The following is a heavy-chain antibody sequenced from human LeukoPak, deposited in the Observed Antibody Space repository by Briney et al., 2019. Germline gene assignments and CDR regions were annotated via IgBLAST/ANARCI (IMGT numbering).Heavy chain of an antibody. J-gene: IGHJ3*02. D-gene: IGHD3-16*01. CDR1: GYTFTTYW. CDR3: ASPGGIDGNDAFDI. V-gene: IGHV5-51*01. Sequence: GESLKISCKGSGYTFTTYWIGWVRQMPGKGLEWMGIIYPGDSDTRYSPSFQGHVTISADKSISTTYLQWSSLKASDTAMYYCASPGGIDGNDAFDIWGQGTMVTVSS. CDR2: IYPGDSDT.